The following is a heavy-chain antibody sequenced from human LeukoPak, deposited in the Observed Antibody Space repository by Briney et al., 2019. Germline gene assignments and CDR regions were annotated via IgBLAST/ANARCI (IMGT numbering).Heavy chain of an antibody. V-gene: IGHV3-48*01. D-gene: IGHD3-3*01. CDR3: ARDGYYDFWSGPFDF. Sequence: GGSLRLSCAASGFTFSGYSMNWVRQAPGKGLEWVSYISSSSSSIYYADSVKGRFTISRDNAKNSLYLQMNNLRAEDTAVYYCARDGYYDFWSGPFDFWGQGTLVTVSS. CDR1: GFTFSGYS. CDR2: ISSSSSSI. J-gene: IGHJ4*02.